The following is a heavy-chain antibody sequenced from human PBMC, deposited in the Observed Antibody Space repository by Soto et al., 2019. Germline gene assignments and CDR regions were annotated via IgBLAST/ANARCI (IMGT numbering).Heavy chain of an antibody. D-gene: IGHD2-15*01. CDR3: AKAARVVVAATWFDP. J-gene: IGHJ5*02. V-gene: IGHV3-9*01. CDR2: ISWNSGSI. CDR1: GFTFDDYA. Sequence: PGGSLRLSCAASGFTFDDYAMHWVRQAPGKGLEWVSGISWNSGSIGYADSVKGRFTISRDNAKNSLYLQMNSLRAEDTALYYCAKAARVVVAATWFDPWGQGTLVTVSS.